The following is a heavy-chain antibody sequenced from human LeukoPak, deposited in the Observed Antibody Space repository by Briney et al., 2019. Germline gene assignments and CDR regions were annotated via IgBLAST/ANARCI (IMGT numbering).Heavy chain of an antibody. CDR1: GFTFSSYS. J-gene: IGHJ4*02. CDR3: VRDDRGYSGYHFDY. V-gene: IGHV3-30*04. D-gene: IGHD5-12*01. Sequence: GGSMRLSCAASGFTFSSYSMHWVRQAPGKGLEWVAFISNDGRNKNYADSVQGRFTISRDNSKNTLYLQMNSLRAEDTAVYYCVRDDRGYSGYHFDYWGQGTLVTVSS. CDR2: ISNDGRNK.